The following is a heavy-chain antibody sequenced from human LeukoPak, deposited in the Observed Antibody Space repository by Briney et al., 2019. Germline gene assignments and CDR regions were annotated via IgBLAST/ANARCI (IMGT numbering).Heavy chain of an antibody. Sequence: GGSLRLSCAASGFTFSSSAKPWVRQAPDKGLEWVAVISYDGSNKYYADSVKGRFTISRDNSKNTLYLQMNSLRADDTAVYYCARDRDSSGWYEGFDYWGQGTLVTVSS. D-gene: IGHD6-19*01. CDR3: ARDRDSSGWYEGFDY. CDR2: ISYDGSNK. V-gene: IGHV3-30-3*01. J-gene: IGHJ4*02. CDR1: GFTFSSSA.